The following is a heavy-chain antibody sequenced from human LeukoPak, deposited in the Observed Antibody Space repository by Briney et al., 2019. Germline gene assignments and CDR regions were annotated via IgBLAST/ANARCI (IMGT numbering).Heavy chain of an antibody. Sequence: ASVKVSCKASGYTFTSYYMHWVRQAPGQGLEWMGLINPSGGSTSYAQKFQGRVTMTRDTSTSTVYMELSSLRSEDTAVYYCAREGQVGATVGPYFDYWGQGTLVTVSS. V-gene: IGHV1-46*01. CDR2: INPSGGST. J-gene: IGHJ4*02. D-gene: IGHD1-26*01. CDR1: GYTFTSYY. CDR3: AREGQVGATVGPYFDY.